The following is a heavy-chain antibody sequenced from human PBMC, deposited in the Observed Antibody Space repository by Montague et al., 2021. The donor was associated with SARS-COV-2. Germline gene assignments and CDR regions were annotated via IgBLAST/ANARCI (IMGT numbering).Heavy chain of an antibody. CDR1: GGSFSGYY. CDR3: ARGPGVVIILDIYYYYGLDV. CDR2: INHSGST. D-gene: IGHD3-3*01. V-gene: IGHV4-34*01. J-gene: IGHJ6*02. Sequence: SETLSLTCAVYGGSFSGYYWSWIRQPPGKGLEWIGEINHSGSTNXNPSLKSRVTISVDTSKNQFSLKLSSVTAADTAVYYCARGPGVVIILDIYYYYGLDVWGQGTPVTVSS.